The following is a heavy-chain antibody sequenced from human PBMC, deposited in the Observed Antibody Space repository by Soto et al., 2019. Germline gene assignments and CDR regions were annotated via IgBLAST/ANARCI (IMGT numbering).Heavy chain of an antibody. CDR2: IYYSGST. V-gene: IGHV4-30-4*01. CDR1: GGSISSGDYY. CDR3: AREYYDILTGPTGLDY. J-gene: IGHJ4*02. D-gene: IGHD3-9*01. Sequence: LSLPCTVSGGSISSGDYYWSWIRQPPGKGLEWIGYIYYSGSTYYNPSLKSRVTISVDTSKNQFSLKLSSVTAADTAVYYCAREYYDILTGPTGLDYWGQGTLVTVSS.